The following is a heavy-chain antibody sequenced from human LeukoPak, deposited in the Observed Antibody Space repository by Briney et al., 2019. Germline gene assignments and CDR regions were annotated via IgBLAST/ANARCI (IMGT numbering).Heavy chain of an antibody. CDR1: GYTFSSYV. D-gene: IGHD3-3*01. V-gene: IGHV1-3*01. CDR2: INGGNGNT. J-gene: IGHJ6*02. Sequence: GASVKVSCKASGYTFSSYVMHWVRQVPGQRLEWMGWINGGNGNTKYSQKFQGRVIITGDTSASTAYMELSSLRSEDTAVYYCARASRGFYGGNDPLIFGYGMDVWGQGTTVTVSS. CDR3: ARASRGFYGGNDPLIFGYGMDV.